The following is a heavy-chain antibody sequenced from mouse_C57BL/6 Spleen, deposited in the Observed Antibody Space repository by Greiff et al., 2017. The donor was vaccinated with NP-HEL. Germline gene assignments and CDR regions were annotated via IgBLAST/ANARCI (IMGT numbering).Heavy chain of an antibody. V-gene: IGHV1-64*01. CDR2: IHPNSGST. CDR1: GYTFTSYW. D-gene: IGHD2-5*01. J-gene: IGHJ4*01. CDR3: ARFRNYSNTGGYAMDY. Sequence: VQLQQSGAELVKPGASVKLSCKASGYTFTSYWMHWVKQRPGQGLEWIGMIHPNSGSTNYNEKFKSKATLTVDKSSSTAYMQLSSLTSEDSAVYYCARFRNYSNTGGYAMDYWCQGTSVTVSS.